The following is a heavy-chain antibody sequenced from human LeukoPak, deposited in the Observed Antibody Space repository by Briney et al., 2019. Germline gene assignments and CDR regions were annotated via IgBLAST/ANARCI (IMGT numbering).Heavy chain of an antibody. CDR3: AREDDDYGGYHFDY. D-gene: IGHD4-17*01. J-gene: IGHJ4*02. CDR2: IRYDGSNK. Sequence: GGSLRLSCAASGFTFSSYGMHWVRQAPGKGLEWVAFIRYDGSNKYYADSVKGRFTISRDNSKNTLYLQMNSLRAEDTAVYYCAREDDDYGGYHFDYWGQGTLVTVSS. CDR1: GFTFSSYG. V-gene: IGHV3-30*02.